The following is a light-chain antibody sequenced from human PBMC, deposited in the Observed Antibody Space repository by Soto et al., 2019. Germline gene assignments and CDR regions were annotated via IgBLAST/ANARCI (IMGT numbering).Light chain of an antibody. Sequence: QSVLAQPASVSGSPGQSITISCTGASGYVGTYSLVSWYQQHPGKAPKVVIYEGHKRPSGVPDRFSGSTSVNTASLTISGLQPDDEADYYCCLYVGATTYVFGTRTKVTVL. J-gene: IGLJ1*01. CDR2: EGH. CDR1: SGYVGTYSL. V-gene: IGLV2-23*01. CDR3: CLYVGATTYV.